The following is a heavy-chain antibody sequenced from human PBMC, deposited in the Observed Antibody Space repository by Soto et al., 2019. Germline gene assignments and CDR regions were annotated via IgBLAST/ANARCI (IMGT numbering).Heavy chain of an antibody. CDR3: ARARGSSSYYYYGMDV. CDR2: INPNSGGT. J-gene: IGHJ6*02. V-gene: IGHV1-2*04. D-gene: IGHD6-6*01. CDR1: GYTFTGYY. Sequence: ASVKVSCKASGYTFTGYYMHWVRQAPGQGLEWMGWINPNSGGTNYAQKFQGWVTMTRGTSISTAYMELSRLRSDDTAVYYCARARGSSSYYYYGMDVWGQGTTVTVSS.